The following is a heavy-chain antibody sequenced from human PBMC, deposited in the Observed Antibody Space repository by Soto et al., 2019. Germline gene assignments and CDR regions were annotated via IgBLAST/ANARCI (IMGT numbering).Heavy chain of an antibody. CDR2: IYYSGST. J-gene: IGHJ5*02. D-gene: IGHD3-22*01. Sequence: SETLSLTCTGSGGSISSYYWSWIRQPPGRGLEWIADIYYSGSTNYSPSLKSRVTISVDTSKNQFSLNLSSVTAADTAGYYCAREGNYYDSSGYYHLYNWFDHWGQGTLVTVSS. V-gene: IGHV4-59*01. CDR3: AREGNYYDSSGYYHLYNWFDH. CDR1: GGSISSYY.